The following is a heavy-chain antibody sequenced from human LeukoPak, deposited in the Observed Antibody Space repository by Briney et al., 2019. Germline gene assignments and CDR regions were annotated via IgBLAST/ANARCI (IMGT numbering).Heavy chain of an antibody. Sequence: PSETLSLTCAVYGGSFSGYYWSWIRQPPGKGLEWIGEINHSGSTNYNPSLKSRVTISVDTSKNQFSLKLSSVTAADTAVYYCARAAPRITIFGVVILGYYYMDVWGKGTTVTVSS. J-gene: IGHJ6*03. D-gene: IGHD3-3*01. CDR1: GGSFSGYY. CDR2: INHSGST. V-gene: IGHV4-34*01. CDR3: ARAAPRITIFGVVILGYYYMDV.